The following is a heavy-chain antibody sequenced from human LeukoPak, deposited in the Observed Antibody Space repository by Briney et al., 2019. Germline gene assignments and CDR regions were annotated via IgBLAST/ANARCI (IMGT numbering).Heavy chain of an antibody. D-gene: IGHD1-26*01. J-gene: IGHJ6*03. CDR3: ARRVGYYYYYYMDV. V-gene: IGHV4-34*01. CDR2: INHSGST. Sequence: PSETLSLTCAVYGGSFSGYYWSWIRQPPGKGLEWIGEINHSGSTNYNPSLKSRVATSVDTSKNQFSLKLSSVTAADTAVYYCARRVGYYYYYYMDVWGKGTTVTISS. CDR1: GGSFSGYY.